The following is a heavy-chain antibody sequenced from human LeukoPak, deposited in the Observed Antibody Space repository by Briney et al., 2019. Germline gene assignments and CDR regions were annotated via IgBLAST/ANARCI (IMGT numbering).Heavy chain of an antibody. V-gene: IGHV3-74*01. J-gene: IGHJ3*02. CDR1: GFTFTSYW. Sequence: QPAVSLRRSGAASGFTFTSYWMHWVGQAPGKGLVGVSRIKSDGGSTTYADSGKGRFTIARDNAKNTLYLQMESVRVEDTAVYCCARGYCSRVSCPEAPFDIWGQGTMVTVSS. CDR2: IKSDGGST. D-gene: IGHD2-15*01. CDR3: ARGYCSRVSCPEAPFDI.